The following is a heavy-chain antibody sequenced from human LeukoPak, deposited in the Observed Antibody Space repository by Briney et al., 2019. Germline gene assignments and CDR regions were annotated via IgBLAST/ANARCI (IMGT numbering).Heavy chain of an antibody. CDR3: ARRDGYNLNWFDP. Sequence: SETLSLTCTVSGGSISSSSYYWGWIRQPPGKGLEWIGSIYYSGSTYYNPSLKSRVTISVDTSKNQFSLKLSSVTAADTAVYYCARRDGYNLNWFDPWGQGTLVTVSS. D-gene: IGHD5-24*01. CDR1: GGSISSSSYY. CDR2: IYYSGST. J-gene: IGHJ5*02. V-gene: IGHV4-39*01.